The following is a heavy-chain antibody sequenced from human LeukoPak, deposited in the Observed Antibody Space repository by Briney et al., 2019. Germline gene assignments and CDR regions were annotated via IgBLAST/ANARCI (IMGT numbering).Heavy chain of an antibody. CDR3: ARASYYYGPNWFDP. Sequence: ASVKVSCKASGYTFTSYGISWVRQAHGQGLEWMGWISAYNGNTNYAQKLQGRVTMTTDTSTSTDYMELRCLRSDDTAVYYCARASYYYGPNWFDPWGQGTLVTVSS. CDR2: ISAYNGNT. J-gene: IGHJ5*02. CDR1: GYTFTSYG. D-gene: IGHD3-10*01. V-gene: IGHV1-18*01.